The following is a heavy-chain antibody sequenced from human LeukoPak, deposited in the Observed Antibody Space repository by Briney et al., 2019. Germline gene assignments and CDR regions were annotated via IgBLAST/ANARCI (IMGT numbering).Heavy chain of an antibody. V-gene: IGHV3-11*04. Sequence: NPGGSLRLSCAASGFTFSDYYMSWIRQAPGKGLEWVSYISSSGSTIYYADSVKGRFTISRDNSKNTLFLQMNSLRGEDTAVYYCAKETPEDGEFRHYYFFYMDVWGKGTTVTISS. J-gene: IGHJ6*03. D-gene: IGHD4-17*01. CDR3: AKETPEDGEFRHYYFFYMDV. CDR1: GFTFSDYY. CDR2: ISSSGSTI.